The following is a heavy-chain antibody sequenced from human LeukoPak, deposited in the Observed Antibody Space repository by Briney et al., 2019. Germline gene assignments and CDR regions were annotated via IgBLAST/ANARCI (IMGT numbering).Heavy chain of an antibody. CDR2: IGGSGAST. CDR1: GFTFTNYA. CDR3: AKTYVYSGPTAGHFDY. V-gene: IGHV3-23*01. D-gene: IGHD1-26*01. Sequence: GGSLGLSCAASGFTFTNYAMNWVRQAPGKGLEWVSTIGGSGASTHYADSVQGRFTISRDNSKNTLYLQMNSLRAEDTAVYYCAKTYVYSGPTAGHFDYWGQGTLVTVSS. J-gene: IGHJ4*02.